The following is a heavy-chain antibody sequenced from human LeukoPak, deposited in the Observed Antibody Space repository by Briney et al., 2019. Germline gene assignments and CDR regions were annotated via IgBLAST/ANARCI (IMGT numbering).Heavy chain of an antibody. CDR2: ISRSGRTI. CDR3: ASQYYYDNSAYYTSDWFDP. D-gene: IGHD3-22*01. V-gene: IGHV3-48*03. CDR1: GFIFSGYD. J-gene: IGHJ5*02. Sequence: GGSLRLSCAASGFIFSGYDMNWVRHPPGKGLEWLSFISRSGRTIYYADSVKGRFTISRDDAKNSLYLQMNSLRAGDTALYYCASQYYYDNSAYYTSDWFDPWGQGTLVTVSS.